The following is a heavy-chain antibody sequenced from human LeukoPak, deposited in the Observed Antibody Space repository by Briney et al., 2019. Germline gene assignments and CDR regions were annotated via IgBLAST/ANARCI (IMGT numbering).Heavy chain of an antibody. V-gene: IGHV4-59*08. J-gene: IGHJ5*02. CDR1: GGSVSGYY. CDR3: ARQKSRDTAMGRWFDP. CDR2: IYYSGST. D-gene: IGHD5-18*01. Sequence: SETLSLTCAVYGGSVSGYYWSWIRQPPGKGLEWIGYIYYSGSTNYNPSLKSRVTISVDTSKNQFSLKLSSVTAADTAVYYCARQKSRDTAMGRWFDPWGQGTLVTVSS.